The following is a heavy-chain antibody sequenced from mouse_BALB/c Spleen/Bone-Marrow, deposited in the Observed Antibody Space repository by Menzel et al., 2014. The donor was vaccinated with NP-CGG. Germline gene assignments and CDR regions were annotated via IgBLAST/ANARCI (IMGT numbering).Heavy chain of an antibody. Sequence: EVQLVESGGGLVQPGGSLKLSCAASGFDFSRYWMSWVRQAPGKVLEWIGEINPDSSTINYTPSLKDKFIISIDNTKNTLYLQMSKVRSEDTALYYCARLGYYGALAYWGQGTLVTVSA. D-gene: IGHD1-1*01. V-gene: IGHV4-1*02. CDR3: ARLGYYGALAY. CDR1: GFDFSRYW. J-gene: IGHJ3*01. CDR2: INPDSSTI.